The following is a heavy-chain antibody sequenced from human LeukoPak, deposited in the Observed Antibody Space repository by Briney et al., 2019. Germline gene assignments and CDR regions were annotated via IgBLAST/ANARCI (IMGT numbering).Heavy chain of an antibody. D-gene: IGHD2-15*01. J-gene: IGHJ4*02. CDR2: IRYDGSNK. V-gene: IGHV3-30*02. Sequence: HPGGSLRLSCAASGFTFSSYGMHWVRQAPGKGLEWVAFIRYDGSNKYYADSVKGRFTISRDNSKNTLYLQMNSLRAEDTAVYYCAKDLERYCSGGSCYSLDYWGQGTLATVSS. CDR1: GFTFSSYG. CDR3: AKDLERYCSGGSCYSLDY.